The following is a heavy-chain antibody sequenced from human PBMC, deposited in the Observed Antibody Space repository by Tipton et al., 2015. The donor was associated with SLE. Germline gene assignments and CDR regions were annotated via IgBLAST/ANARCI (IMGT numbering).Heavy chain of an antibody. CDR2: ISYDGSNK. V-gene: IGHV3-30*18. CDR3: AKDVRSGSSSD. D-gene: IGHD1-26*01. CDR1: GFTFSSYA. J-gene: IGHJ4*02. Sequence: SLRLSCAASGFTFSSYAMSWVRQAPGKGLEWVAVISYDGSNKYYADSVKGRFTISRDNSKNTLYLQMNSLRAEDTAVYYCAKDVRSGSSSDWGQGTLVTVSP.